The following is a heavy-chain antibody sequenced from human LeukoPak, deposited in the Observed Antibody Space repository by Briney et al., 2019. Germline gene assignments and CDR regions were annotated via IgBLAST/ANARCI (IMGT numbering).Heavy chain of an antibody. Sequence: GRSLRLSCAASGFTFSSYGMHWVRQAPGKGLEWVAVIWYDGSNKYYADSVKGRFTIARDNSKNTLYLQMNRLRAEGTAVYYCAREFWSGPPDSWGQGTLVTVSS. CDR1: GFTFSSYG. V-gene: IGHV3-33*01. J-gene: IGHJ4*02. CDR3: AREFWSGPPDS. D-gene: IGHD3-3*01. CDR2: IWYDGSNK.